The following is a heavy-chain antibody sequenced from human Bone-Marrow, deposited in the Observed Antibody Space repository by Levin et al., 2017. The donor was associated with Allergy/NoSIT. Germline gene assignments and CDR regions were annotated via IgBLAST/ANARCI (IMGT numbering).Heavy chain of an antibody. D-gene: IGHD3-16*02. V-gene: IGHV3-11*01. CDR2: ISDSGTAI. J-gene: IGHJ5*02. CDR1: GFTFSDYY. CDR3: ARARKPARYLGFDP. Sequence: SCAASGFTFSDYYMSWIRQAPGKGLEWVAKISDSGTAIYYADSVKGRFTISRDNARNSVFLQMNSLRADDTAVYYCARARKPARYLGFDPWGHGTLVIVSS.